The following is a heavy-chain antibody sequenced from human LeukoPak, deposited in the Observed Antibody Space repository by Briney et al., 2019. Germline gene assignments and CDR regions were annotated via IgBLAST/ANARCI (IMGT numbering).Heavy chain of an antibody. J-gene: IGHJ3*02. D-gene: IGHD3-22*01. CDR2: INPSGGST. Sequence: ASVKVSCKASGYTFTSYYMHWVRQAPGQGLEWIGIINPSGGSTSYAQKFQGRVTMTRDTSTSTVYMELSSLRSEDTAVYYCARGGYYYDSSGYDAFDIWGQGTMVTVSS. CDR3: ARGGYYYDSSGYDAFDI. CDR1: GYTFTSYY. V-gene: IGHV1-46*01.